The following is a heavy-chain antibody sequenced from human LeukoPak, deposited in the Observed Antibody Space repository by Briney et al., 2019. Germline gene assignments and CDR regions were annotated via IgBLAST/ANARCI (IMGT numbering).Heavy chain of an antibody. CDR2: ISSSGSTI. D-gene: IGHD3-10*01. CDR1: GFTFSSYE. CDR3: ARGPGSGSPFDY. J-gene: IGHJ4*02. Sequence: GGSLRLSCAAPGFTFSSYEMNWVRQAPGKGLEWVSYISSSGSTIYYADSVKGRFTISRDDAKNSLYLQMNSLRAEDTAVYYCARGPGSGSPFDYWGQGTLVTVSS. V-gene: IGHV3-48*03.